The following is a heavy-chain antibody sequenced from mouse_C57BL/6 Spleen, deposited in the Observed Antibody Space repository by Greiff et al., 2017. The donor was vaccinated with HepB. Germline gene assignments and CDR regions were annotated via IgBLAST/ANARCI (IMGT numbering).Heavy chain of an antibody. CDR2: ISSGGSYT. D-gene: IGHD4-1*01. V-gene: IGHV5-6*01. CDR3: ARQDWDYFDY. CDR1: GFTFSSYG. J-gene: IGHJ2*01. Sequence: DVQLVESGGDLVKPGGSLKLSCAASGFTFSSYGMYWVRQTTDKRLEWVATISSGGSYTYYPDSVKGRFTISRDNAKNTLYLQMSSLKSEDTAMYYCARQDWDYFDYWCQGTTLSVSS.